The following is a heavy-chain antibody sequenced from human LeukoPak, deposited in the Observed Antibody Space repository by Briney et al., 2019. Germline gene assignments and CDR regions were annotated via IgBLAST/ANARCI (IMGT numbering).Heavy chain of an antibody. V-gene: IGHV3-23*01. CDR1: GFTFSSYA. CDR2: ISGSGGST. Sequence: GGSLRLSCAASGFTFSSYAMSWIRQAPGKGLEWVSAISGSGGSTYYADSVKGRFTISRDNSKNTLYLQMNSLRAEDTAVYYCAKAPRWYYDSSGYLYYFDYWGQGTLVTVSS. J-gene: IGHJ4*02. D-gene: IGHD3-22*01. CDR3: AKAPRWYYDSSGYLYYFDY.